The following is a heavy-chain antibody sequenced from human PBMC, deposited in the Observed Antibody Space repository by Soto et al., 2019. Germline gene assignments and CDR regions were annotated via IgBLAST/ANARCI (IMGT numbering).Heavy chain of an antibody. Sequence: PSETLSLPYTVSYGSISSGDYYRSCISQPPGKGLEWIGYIYYSGSTYYNPSLKSRVTISVDPSKNQFSLKLSSVTAADTAVYYCAREDGDYSFDYWGQGTQVTV. V-gene: IGHV4-30-4*01. CDR3: AREDGDYSFDY. CDR1: YGSISSGDYY. J-gene: IGHJ4*02. CDR2: IYYSGST. D-gene: IGHD4-17*01.